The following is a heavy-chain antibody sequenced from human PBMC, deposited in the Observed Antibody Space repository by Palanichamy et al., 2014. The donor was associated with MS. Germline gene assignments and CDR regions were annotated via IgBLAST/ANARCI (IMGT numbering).Heavy chain of an antibody. CDR3: ATDGDYVGWLDP. Sequence: EVQLVQSGAEVKMPGATVKISCKISGYTFTDYYVHWVRQAPGKGLEWLGFVDPQDGDTTYAERFQGRVAITADTSTDTVYMDLRSLRSEDTAVYYCATDGDYVGWLDPWGQGTLVTVSS. CDR1: GYTFTDYY. CDR2: VDPQDGDT. V-gene: IGHV1-69-2*01. D-gene: IGHD4-17*01. J-gene: IGHJ5*02.